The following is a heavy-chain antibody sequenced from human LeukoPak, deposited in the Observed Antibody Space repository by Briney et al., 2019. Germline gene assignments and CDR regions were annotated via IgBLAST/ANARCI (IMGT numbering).Heavy chain of an antibody. CDR2: ISYDGSNK. J-gene: IGHJ4*02. CDR3: AKGHTYYDFWSGFGFDY. CDR1: GFTFSSYG. D-gene: IGHD3-3*01. V-gene: IGHV3-30*18. Sequence: GGSLRLSCAASGFTFSSYGMHWVRQAPGKGLEWVAVISYDGSNKYYADSVKGRFTISRDNSKNTLYLQMNSLRAEDTAVYYCAKGHTYYDFWSGFGFDYWGQGTLVTVSS.